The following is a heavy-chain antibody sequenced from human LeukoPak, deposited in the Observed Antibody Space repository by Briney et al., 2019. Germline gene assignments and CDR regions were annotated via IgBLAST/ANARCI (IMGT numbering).Heavy chain of an antibody. CDR2: IYYSGST. CDR3: ARGGLQSYYFDY. J-gene: IGHJ4*02. CDR1: GGSISSGGYY. V-gene: IGHV4-61*08. D-gene: IGHD5-18*01. Sequence: PSETLSLTCTVSGGSISSGGYYWSWIRQPPGKGLEWIGYIYYSGSTNYNPSLKSRVTISVDTSKNQFSLKLSSVTAADTAVYYCARGGLQSYYFDYWGQGTLVTVSS.